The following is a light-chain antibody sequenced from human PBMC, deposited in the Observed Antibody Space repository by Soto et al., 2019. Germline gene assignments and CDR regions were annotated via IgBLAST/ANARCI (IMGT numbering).Light chain of an antibody. Sequence: EIMMTQSPATVSVYPGESATLSCLASQSVSTSLAWYQHKPGQAPRLLIYGASTRATGIPARFSGSGSGAEFTLTISSLQSEDFAVYYCQQYKRWPPLTFGGGTKVDIK. CDR1: QSVSTS. V-gene: IGKV3-15*01. CDR3: QQYKRWPPLT. J-gene: IGKJ4*01. CDR2: GAS.